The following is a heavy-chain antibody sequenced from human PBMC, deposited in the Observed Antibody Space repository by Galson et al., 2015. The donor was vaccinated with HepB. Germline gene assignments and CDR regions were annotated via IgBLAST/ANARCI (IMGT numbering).Heavy chain of an antibody. CDR3: ARGALGVAPHAFDI. Sequence: VKVSCKASGGTFSSYAISWVRQAPGQGLEWMGRIIPILGIANYAQKFQGRVTITADKSTSTAYMELSSLRSEDTAVYYCARGALGVAPHAFDIWGQGTMVTVSS. V-gene: IGHV1-69*04. CDR1: GGTFSSYA. J-gene: IGHJ3*02. D-gene: IGHD2-21*01. CDR2: IIPILGIA.